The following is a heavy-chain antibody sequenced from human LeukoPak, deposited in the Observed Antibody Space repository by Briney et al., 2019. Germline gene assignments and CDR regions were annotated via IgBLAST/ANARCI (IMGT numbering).Heavy chain of an antibody. V-gene: IGHV3-23*01. CDR1: GFTFSSYA. CDR2: ISGSGGST. J-gene: IGHJ4*02. Sequence: GGSLRLSCAASGFTFSSYAMSWVRQAPGKGLEWVSAISGSGGSTYYADSVKGRFTISRDNSKDTLYLQMNSLRAEDTAVYYCAKPPVAAAGRGRDYWGQGTLVTVSS. CDR3: AKPPVAAAGRGRDY. D-gene: IGHD6-13*01.